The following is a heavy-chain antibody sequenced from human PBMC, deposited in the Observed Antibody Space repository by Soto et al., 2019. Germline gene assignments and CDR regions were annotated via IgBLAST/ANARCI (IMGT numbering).Heavy chain of an antibody. Sequence: QLVESGGGLVQPGGSLRLSCTASGFIFSDFYMAWILQAPGKGLEWVSYISSDGSATYKDSVKGRFTVSRDNAKDSLYLQMDSLRVEDTAIYYCVRDRDRRWFDPWGQGTPVTVSS. CDR3: VRDRDRRWFDP. J-gene: IGHJ5*02. CDR1: GFIFSDFY. CDR2: ISSDGSAT. V-gene: IGHV3-11*01.